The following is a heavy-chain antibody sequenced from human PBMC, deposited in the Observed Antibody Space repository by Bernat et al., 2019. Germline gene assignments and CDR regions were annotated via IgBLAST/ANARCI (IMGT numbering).Heavy chain of an antibody. Sequence: EVQLVESGGGLVQPGGSLRLSCAASGFTFSSYEMNWVRQAPGKGLDWVSYISSTGSTIYYADSEKGRFTISRDNAKNSLYLQMNSLRAEDTAVYYCARCDYSSAWYDYWGQGTLVTVSS. D-gene: IGHD6-19*01. V-gene: IGHV3-48*03. CDR3: ARCDYSSAWYDY. CDR2: ISSTGSTI. CDR1: GFTFSSYE. J-gene: IGHJ4*02.